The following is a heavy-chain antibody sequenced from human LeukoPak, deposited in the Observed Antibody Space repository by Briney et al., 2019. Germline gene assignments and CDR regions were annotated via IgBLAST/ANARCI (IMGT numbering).Heavy chain of an antibody. CDR2: IHHDGST. J-gene: IGHJ5*02. CDR3: ARHSGSRRFDP. D-gene: IGHD1-26*01. Sequence: SETLSLTCTVSGDSISSYYWSWIRQSPGKGLEWVGYIHHDGSTSYNPSLRSRVTISLDTSKNQSSLRLTSVTAADTAVYHCARHSGSRRFDPWGQGSLVTVSS. V-gene: IGHV4-59*08. CDR1: GDSISSYY.